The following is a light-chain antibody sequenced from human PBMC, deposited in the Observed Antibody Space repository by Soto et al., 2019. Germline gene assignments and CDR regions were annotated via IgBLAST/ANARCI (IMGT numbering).Light chain of an antibody. Sequence: DIQMTQSPSSLSASVGDRVTISCQASQDVGKHLNWYQQRPGKAPEILIYEASNLASGVPSSFSTSGSGTRLTFSIRSLQPEDIGTYYCQQYDNLPQLTFGAGTKVEI. CDR1: QDVGKH. J-gene: IGKJ4*01. CDR2: EAS. CDR3: QQYDNLPQLT. V-gene: IGKV1-33*01.